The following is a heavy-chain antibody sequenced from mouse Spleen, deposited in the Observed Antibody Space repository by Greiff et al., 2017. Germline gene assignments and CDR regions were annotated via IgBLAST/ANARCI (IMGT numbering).Heavy chain of an antibody. CDR3: TRSYYSKGVDY. Sequence: VQLQQSGAELVRPGASVTLSCKASGYTFTDYEMHWVKQTPVHGLEWIGAIYPETGGTAYNQKFKGKAILTADKSTSTAYMELRSLTSEDSAVYYCTRSYYSKGVDYWGQGTSVTVSS. D-gene: IGHD2-5*01. J-gene: IGHJ4*01. V-gene: IGHV1-15*01. CDR1: GYTFTDYE. CDR2: IYPETGGT.